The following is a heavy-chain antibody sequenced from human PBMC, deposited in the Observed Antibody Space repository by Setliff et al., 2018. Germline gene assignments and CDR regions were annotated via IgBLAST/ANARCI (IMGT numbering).Heavy chain of an antibody. V-gene: IGHV4-39*01. CDR3: ANPYSSSWGLYYYYYYYMDV. CDR1: GGSISSSSYY. D-gene: IGHD6-13*01. Sequence: SETLSLTCTVSGGSISSSSYYWGWIRQPPGKGLEWIGSIYYSGSTYYNPSLKSRVTISVGTSKNQFSLKLSSVTAADTAVYYCANPYSSSWGLYYYYYYYMDVWGKGTTVTVSS. CDR2: IYYSGST. J-gene: IGHJ6*03.